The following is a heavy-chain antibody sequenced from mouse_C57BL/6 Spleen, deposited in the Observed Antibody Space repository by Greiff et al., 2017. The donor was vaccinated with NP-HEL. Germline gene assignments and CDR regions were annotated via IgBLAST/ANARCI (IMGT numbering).Heavy chain of an antibody. D-gene: IGHD1-1*01. CDR1: GYAFTNYL. CDR3: ARDYYYGTPFAY. V-gene: IGHV1-54*01. Sequence: VQLQQSGAELVRPGTSVKVSCKASGYAFTNYLIEWVKQRPGQGLEWIGVINPGSGGTNYNEKFKGKATLTADKSSSTAYMQLSSLTSEDSAVYFCARDYYYGTPFAYWGQGTLVTVSA. J-gene: IGHJ3*01. CDR2: INPGSGGT.